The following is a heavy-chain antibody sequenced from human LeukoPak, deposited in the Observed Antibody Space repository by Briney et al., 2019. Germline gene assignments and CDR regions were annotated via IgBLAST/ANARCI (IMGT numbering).Heavy chain of an antibody. V-gene: IGHV3-33*01. Sequence: GGSLRLSCAASGFIFSVYGMHWGRQSPGKGLEWVAVIWNDGSNKYYADSVKGRVNISRDNSKNTLFLQMTSLRGEDTAVYYCARASGSFDYWGQGTLVTVSS. CDR2: IWNDGSNK. CDR1: GFIFSVYG. D-gene: IGHD1-26*01. CDR3: ARASGSFDY. J-gene: IGHJ4*02.